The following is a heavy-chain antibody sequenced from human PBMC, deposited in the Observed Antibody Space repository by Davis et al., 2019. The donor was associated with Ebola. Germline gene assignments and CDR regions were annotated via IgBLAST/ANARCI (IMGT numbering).Heavy chain of an antibody. CDR3: ARVGCTGGVCYTLDY. D-gene: IGHD2-8*02. J-gene: IGHJ4*02. CDR1: GYTFTGYY. CDR2: INPNSGGT. V-gene: IGHV1-2*04. Sequence: ASVKVSCKASGYTFTGYYMHWVRQAPGQGLEWMGWINPNSGGTNYAQKFQGWVTMTRDTSISTAHMELSRLRSDDTAVYYCARVGCTGGVCYTLDYWGQGTLVTVSS.